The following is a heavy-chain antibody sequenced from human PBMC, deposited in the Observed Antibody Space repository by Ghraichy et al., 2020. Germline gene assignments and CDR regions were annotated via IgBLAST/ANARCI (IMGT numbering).Heavy chain of an antibody. Sequence: GGSLRLSCGASGFSFSSYSMNWVRQAPGKGLEWVSYMTGSSSTIYYADSVKGRFTISRDNAKNSLYLQMNSLRDDDTAVYYCARSVGQFDYWGQGTLVTVSS. CDR2: MTGSSSTI. J-gene: IGHJ4*02. V-gene: IGHV3-48*02. CDR1: GFSFSSYS. CDR3: ARSVGQFDY. D-gene: IGHD2-15*01.